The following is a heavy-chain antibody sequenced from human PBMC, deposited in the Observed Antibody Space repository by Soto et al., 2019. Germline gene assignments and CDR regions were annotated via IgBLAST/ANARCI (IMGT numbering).Heavy chain of an antibody. CDR1: GGTFSSYT. J-gene: IGHJ6*03. Sequence: QVQLVQSGAEVKKPGSSVKVSCKASGGTFSSYTISWVRQAPGQGLEWMGRIIPILGIANYEQKFQGRVTVTADKSTSTAYMERSSLRSEDTAVYYCARHKDQQLVPQTYYCCCYMDVWGKGTTVTVSS. CDR2: IIPILGIA. D-gene: IGHD6-6*01. CDR3: ARHKDQQLVPQTYYCCCYMDV. V-gene: IGHV1-69*02.